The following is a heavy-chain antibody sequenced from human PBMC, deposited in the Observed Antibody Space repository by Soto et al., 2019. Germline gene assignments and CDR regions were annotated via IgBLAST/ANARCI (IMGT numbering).Heavy chain of an antibody. CDR3: ARLSSSWYWYFDL. V-gene: IGHV4-59*08. Sequence: SETLSLTCTVSGGSISSYYWSWIRQPPGKGLEWIGYIYYSGSTNYNPSLKSRVTISVDTSKNQFSLKLSSVTAADTAVYYCARLSSSWYWYFDLWGRGTLVTVSS. J-gene: IGHJ2*01. CDR2: IYYSGST. D-gene: IGHD6-13*01. CDR1: GGSISSYY.